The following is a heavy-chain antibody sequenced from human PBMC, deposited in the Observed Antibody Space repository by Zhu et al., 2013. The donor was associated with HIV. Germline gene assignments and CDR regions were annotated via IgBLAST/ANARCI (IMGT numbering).Heavy chain of an antibody. V-gene: IGHV1-69*06. CDR3: AQQRSYGGLSIWFDP. D-gene: IGHD3-3*02. CDR1: GATFSTYA. Sequence: QMRLVQSGAEVKQPGSSVKVSCKSSGATFSTYAISWVREAPGQGLEWMGGIIPIFGTANYAQKFQGRVTITADKSTSTAYMELSSLRSEDTAVYYCAQQRSYGGLSIWFDPWGQGTLVTVSS. J-gene: IGHJ5*02. CDR2: IIPIFGTA.